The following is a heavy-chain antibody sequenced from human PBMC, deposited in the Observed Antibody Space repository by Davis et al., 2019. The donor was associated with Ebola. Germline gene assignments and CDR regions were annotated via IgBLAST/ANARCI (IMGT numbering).Heavy chain of an antibody. CDR1: GYSFTSYW. J-gene: IGHJ4*02. D-gene: IGHD6-13*01. V-gene: IGHV5-51*01. Sequence: GESLKTSCHCSGYSFTSYWIGWVRQLPGKGLEWMGIIYPGDSDTRYSPSFQGQVTFSADKSISTAYLQWSSLKASDTAMYYCARGVYPHNLDYWGQGTLVTVSS. CDR3: ARGVYPHNLDY. CDR2: IYPGDSDT.